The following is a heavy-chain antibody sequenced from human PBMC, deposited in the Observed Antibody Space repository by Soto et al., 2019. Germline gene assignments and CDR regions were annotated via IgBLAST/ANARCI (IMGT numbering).Heavy chain of an antibody. Sequence: ASGKGSCKASGYTFTRYGVSWLRQAPGQGLWWLGWTSAYNGNTNYAQKLQGRVTMTTDTSTSTAYMELRSLRSDDTAVYYCARLILGWLSFVPPPYFDYWGQGTLVTVSS. CDR1: GYTFTRYG. CDR3: ARLILGWLSFVPPPYFDY. CDR2: TSAYNGNT. V-gene: IGHV1-18*01. J-gene: IGHJ4*02. D-gene: IGHD3-3*01.